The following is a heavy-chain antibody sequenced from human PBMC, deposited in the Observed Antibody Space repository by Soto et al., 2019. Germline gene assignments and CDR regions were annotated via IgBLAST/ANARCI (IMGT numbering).Heavy chain of an antibody. CDR1: GGSISSSSYY. V-gene: IGHV4-39*01. J-gene: IGHJ3*02. CDR3: ASDSSGYPDAFDI. CDR2: IYYSGST. Sequence: SETLSLTCTVSGGSISSSSYYWGWIRQPPGKGLEWIGSIYYSGSTYYNPSLKSRVTISVDTSKNQFSLKLSSVTAADTAIYYCASDSSGYPDAFDIWGQGTTVTVSS. D-gene: IGHD3-22*01.